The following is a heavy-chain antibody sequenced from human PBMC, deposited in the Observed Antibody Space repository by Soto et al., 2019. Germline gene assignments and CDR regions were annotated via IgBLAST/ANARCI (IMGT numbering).Heavy chain of an antibody. D-gene: IGHD1-1*01. Sequence: SETLSLTCTVSGGSISSYYWSWIRQPPGKGLEWIGCIYYSGSTNYNPSLRSRLTISVDTSKNQFSLKLTSVTAADTAVYFCAGRSIGNPGWFDPWGQGTLVTVSS. J-gene: IGHJ5*02. V-gene: IGHV4-59*12. CDR2: IYYSGST. CDR1: GGSISSYY. CDR3: AGRSIGNPGWFDP.